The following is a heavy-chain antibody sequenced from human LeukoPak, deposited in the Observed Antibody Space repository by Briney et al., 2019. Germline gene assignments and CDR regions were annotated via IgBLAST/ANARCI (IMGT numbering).Heavy chain of an antibody. CDR2: ISYDGSNK. J-gene: IGHJ4*02. Sequence: PGGSLRLSCAASGFTFSSYGMHWVRQAPGKGLEWVAVISYDGSNKYYADSVKGRFTISRDNSKNTLYLQMNSLRAEDTAVYYCARDCIVVVVAATLPDYWGQGTLVTVSS. CDR3: ARDCIVVVVAATLPDY. D-gene: IGHD2-15*01. CDR1: GFTFSSYG. V-gene: IGHV3-30*19.